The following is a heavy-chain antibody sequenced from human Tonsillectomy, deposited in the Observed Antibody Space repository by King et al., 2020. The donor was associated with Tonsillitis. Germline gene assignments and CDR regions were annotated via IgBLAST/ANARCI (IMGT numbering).Heavy chain of an antibody. Sequence: VQLVESGGGLVQPGGSLSLSCAASVFTFSSYAMSWVRQAPGKGLEWVSAISGSGGSTYYADSVKGRFTISRDNSKNTLYLQMSSLRAEDTAVYYCAKDHHHGEWSYLYYYYYMDVWGKGTTVTVSS. CDR3: AKDHHHGEWSYLYYYYYMDV. CDR2: ISGSGGST. D-gene: IGHD3-3*01. V-gene: IGHV3-23*04. J-gene: IGHJ6*03. CDR1: VFTFSSYA.